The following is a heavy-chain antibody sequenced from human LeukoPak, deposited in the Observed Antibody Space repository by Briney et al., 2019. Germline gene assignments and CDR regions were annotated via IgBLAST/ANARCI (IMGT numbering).Heavy chain of an antibody. CDR3: AKDTGLRFLEWLNPFDY. D-gene: IGHD3-3*01. J-gene: IGHJ4*02. CDR1: GFTFSSYA. CDR2: ISGSGGST. V-gene: IGHV3-23*01. Sequence: GGSLRLSCAASGFTFSSYAMSWVRQAPGKGLEWVSAISGSGGSTYYADSVKGRFTISRDNSKNTLYLQMNSLRAEDTAVYYCAKDTGLRFLEWLNPFDYWGQGTLVTVPS.